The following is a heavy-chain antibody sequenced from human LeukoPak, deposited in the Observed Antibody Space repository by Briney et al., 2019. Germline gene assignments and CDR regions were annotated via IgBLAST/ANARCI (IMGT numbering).Heavy chain of an antibody. V-gene: IGHV4-61*08. D-gene: IGHD1-26*01. J-gene: IGHJ4*02. CDR1: GGSISSGGYY. Sequence: PSQTLSLTCTVSGGSISSGGYYRNWIRQPPGKGLEWIGYIYYSGSTNYNPSLESRVTISVDTSKNQFSLKLSSVTAADTAVYYCARAAYSGSYHSDYWGQGTLVTVSS. CDR2: IYYSGST. CDR3: ARAAYSGSYHSDY.